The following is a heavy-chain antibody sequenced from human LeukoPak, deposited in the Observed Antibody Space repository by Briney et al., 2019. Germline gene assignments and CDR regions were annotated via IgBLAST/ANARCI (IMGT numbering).Heavy chain of an antibody. CDR1: GFIFSSYA. Sequence: GGSLRLSCAASGFIFSSYAMSWVRQAPGKGLEWVSAISGSGGSTYYADSVKGRLTISRDNSKNTLYLQMNSLRAEDTAVYYCAEDPSWWGSGSYYKYFDYWGQGTLVTVSS. CDR2: ISGSGGST. V-gene: IGHV3-23*01. CDR3: AEDPSWWGSGSYYKYFDY. J-gene: IGHJ4*02. D-gene: IGHD3-10*01.